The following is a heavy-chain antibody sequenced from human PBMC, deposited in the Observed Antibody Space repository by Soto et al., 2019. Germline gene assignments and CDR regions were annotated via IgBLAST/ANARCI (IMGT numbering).Heavy chain of an antibody. CDR1: GYIFTTYW. D-gene: IGHD5-18*01. J-gene: IGHJ4*02. V-gene: IGHV5-10-1*01. CDR3: ARLGSYGTDYYDY. CDR2: IDPKDSYT. Sequence: PGESLKISCEGSGYIFTTYWISWVRQMPGKGLEWMGRIDPKDSYTNYSPSFQGHVTISVDKSISTAYLQWSSLKASDSAIYYCARLGSYGTDYYDYWGQGTLVTVSS.